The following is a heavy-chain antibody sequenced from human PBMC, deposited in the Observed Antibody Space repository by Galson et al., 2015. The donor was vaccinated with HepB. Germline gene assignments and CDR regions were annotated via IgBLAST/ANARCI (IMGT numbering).Heavy chain of an antibody. J-gene: IGHJ4*02. D-gene: IGHD6-19*01. CDR3: AKGLRVAVAPFDY. CDR1: GFTFSSYA. Sequence: SLRLSCAASGFTFSSYAMSWVRQAPGKGLEWVSAISGSGGSTYYADSVKGRFTISRDNSKNTLYLQMNSLRAEDTAVYYCAKGLRVAVAPFDYWGQGTLVTVSS. CDR2: ISGSGGST. V-gene: IGHV3-23*01.